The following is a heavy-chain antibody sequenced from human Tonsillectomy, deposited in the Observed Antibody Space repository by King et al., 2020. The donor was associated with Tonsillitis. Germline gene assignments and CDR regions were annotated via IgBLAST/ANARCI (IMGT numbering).Heavy chain of an antibody. D-gene: IGHD4-17*01. CDR1: GGSIRSSSYY. J-gene: IGHJ1*01. CDR3: ASPLRTEYLQH. CDR2: IYYSGAT. Sequence: QLQESGPGLVKPSETLSLTCTVSGGSIRSSSYYWGWIRQPPGKGLEWIGSIYYSGATYYNPSLRSRVTISVDTSKNQFSLRLTSVTAADTAVCYCASPLRTEYLQHWGQGTLVTVAS. V-gene: IGHV4-39*01.